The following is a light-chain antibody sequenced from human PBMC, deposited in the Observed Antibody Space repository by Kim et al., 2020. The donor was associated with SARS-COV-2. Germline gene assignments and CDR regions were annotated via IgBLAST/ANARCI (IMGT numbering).Light chain of an antibody. J-gene: IGKJ5*01. CDR2: DAS. CDR3: QQGNGFPIT. Sequence: DIQMTQSPSSVSASVGDRVTITCRASQGIRTYLAWYPQKPGKTPNLLIYDASTLQSGVPSRFSGSGSGTDFTLTISSLQPEDFATYFCQQGNGFPITFGQGTRLEIK. CDR1: QGIRTY. V-gene: IGKV1D-12*01.